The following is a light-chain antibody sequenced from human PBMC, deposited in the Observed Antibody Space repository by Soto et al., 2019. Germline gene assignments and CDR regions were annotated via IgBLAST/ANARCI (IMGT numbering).Light chain of an antibody. CDR2: SSN. J-gene: IGLJ3*02. Sequence: QTVVTQEPSFSVSPGGTVTLTCGLSSGSVSTNYYPSWYQQTPGQAPRTLMHSSNTRSSGVPDRFSGSILGNEAALTITGAQAEDEADYYCALYLGSGIWVFGGGTKLTVL. V-gene: IGLV8-61*01. CDR3: ALYLGSGIWV. CDR1: SGSVSTNYY.